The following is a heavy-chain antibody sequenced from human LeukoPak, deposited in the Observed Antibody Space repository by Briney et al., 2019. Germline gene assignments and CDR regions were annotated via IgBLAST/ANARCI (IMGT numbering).Heavy chain of an antibody. CDR2: IKEDGSEK. V-gene: IGHV3-7*01. D-gene: IGHD3-22*01. CDR1: GFTFSTHW. Sequence: GGSLRLSCAASGFTFSTHWMSWVRQAPGKGLEWVAKIKEDGSEKYYVDSVKGRFTISRDNAKNSLYLQMNSLRAEDTAVYYCARDRPDYYDSSSYDWFDPWGQGTLVTVSS. CDR3: ARDRPDYYDSSSYDWFDP. J-gene: IGHJ5*02.